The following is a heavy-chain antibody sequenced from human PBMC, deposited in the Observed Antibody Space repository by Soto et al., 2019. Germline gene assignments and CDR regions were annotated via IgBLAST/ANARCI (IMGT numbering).Heavy chain of an antibody. CDR1: GFTFSSYG. CDR3: ARDLSNTAIHQSGFDY. J-gene: IGHJ4*02. D-gene: IGHD5-18*01. CDR2: IWYDGSNK. V-gene: IGHV3-33*01. Sequence: QVQLVESGGGVVQPGRSLRLSCAASGFTFSSYGMQWVRQAPGKGLEWVAVIWYDGSNKYYADSVKGRFTISRDNSKNTLYLQMNRLRAEDTAVYYCARDLSNTAIHQSGFDYWGQGTLVTVSS.